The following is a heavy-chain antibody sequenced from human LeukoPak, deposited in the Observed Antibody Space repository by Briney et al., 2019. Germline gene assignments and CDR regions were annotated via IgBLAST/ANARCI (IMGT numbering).Heavy chain of an antibody. CDR1: GGSISSYY. D-gene: IGHD6-6*01. J-gene: IGHJ4*02. CDR2: IYYSGST. CDR3: ARVGRQLVLDY. V-gene: IGHV4-59*01. Sequence: SETLSLTCTVSGGSISSYYWSWIRQPPVKGLEWIGYIYYSGSTNYNPSLKSRVTISVDTSKNQFSLKLSSVTAADTAVYYCARVGRQLVLDYWGQGTLVTVSS.